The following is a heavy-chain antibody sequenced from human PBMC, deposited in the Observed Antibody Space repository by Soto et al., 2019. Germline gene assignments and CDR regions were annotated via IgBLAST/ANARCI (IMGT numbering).Heavy chain of an antibody. CDR1: GGSISSYY. J-gene: IGHJ4*02. V-gene: IGHV4-59*01. CDR3: ARFTVTKACWDY. D-gene: IGHD4-17*01. CDR2: IYYSGST. Sequence: SETLSLTCTVSGGSISSYYWSWIRQPPGKGLEWIGYIYYSGSTNYNPSLKSRVTISVGTSKNQFSLKLSSVTAADTAVYYCARFTVTKACWDYWGQGTLVTVSS.